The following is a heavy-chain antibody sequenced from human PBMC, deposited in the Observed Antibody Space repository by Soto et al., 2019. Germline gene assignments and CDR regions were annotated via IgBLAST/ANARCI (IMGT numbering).Heavy chain of an antibody. CDR2: INHSGGT. CDR3: ARVIEETVDSRGLHEY. D-gene: IGHD3-22*01. V-gene: IGHV4-34*01. Sequence: SENLSLTCAVSGGSLSAYYWRWIRQPPGKGMEWIGEINHSGGTSYNPSLKSRVTISVATSKSQFSLTLTAVTAADRAVDFCARVIEETVDSRGLHEYWGRGSPDTGSA. J-gene: IGHJ4*01. CDR1: GGSLSAYY.